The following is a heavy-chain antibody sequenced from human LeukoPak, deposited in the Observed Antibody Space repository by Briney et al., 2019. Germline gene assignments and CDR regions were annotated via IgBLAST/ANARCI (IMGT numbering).Heavy chain of an antibody. J-gene: IGHJ4*02. CDR1: GGSISSASNY. CDR3: ARSTDGTTSSGWYVDY. D-gene: IGHD6-19*01. CDR2: IYYSGST. V-gene: IGHV4-39*01. Sequence: SETLSLTCAVSGGSISSASNYWGWIRQPPGKGLEWIATIYYSGSTYYNPSLKSRVTISIDTSKNQFSLRLSSVTAADTAVFYCARSTDGTTSSGWYVDYWGQGTLVTVSS.